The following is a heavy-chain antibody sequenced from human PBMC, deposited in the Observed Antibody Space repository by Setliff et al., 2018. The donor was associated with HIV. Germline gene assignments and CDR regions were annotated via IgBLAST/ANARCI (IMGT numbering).Heavy chain of an antibody. CDR1: GGSFISYY. V-gene: IGHV4-34*01. CDR2: TNHSGST. D-gene: IGHD3-3*01. CDR3: ARGSSSIFGVLVLLPHSYYYMDV. J-gene: IGHJ6*03. Sequence: SETLSLTCAVYGGSFISYYWTWIRQPPGKGLEWIGETNHSGSTNYNPSLKSRVSISVDMSKNQFSLNLSSVTAADTAVYYCARGSSSIFGVLVLLPHSYYYMDVWGQGTPVTVSS.